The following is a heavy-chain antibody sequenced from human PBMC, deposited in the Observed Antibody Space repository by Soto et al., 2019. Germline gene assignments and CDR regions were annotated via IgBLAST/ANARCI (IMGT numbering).Heavy chain of an antibody. J-gene: IGHJ3*02. Sequence: GESLKIACNGSGYSFTSDWISWVRHMPGKGLEWMGRIDPSDSYTNYSPSFQGHVTISADKSISTAYLQWSSLKASDTAMYYCARWGSWSPGDAFDIWGQGTMVTVSS. V-gene: IGHV5-10-1*01. D-gene: IGHD6-13*01. CDR2: IDPSDSYT. CDR1: GYSFTSDW. CDR3: ARWGSWSPGDAFDI.